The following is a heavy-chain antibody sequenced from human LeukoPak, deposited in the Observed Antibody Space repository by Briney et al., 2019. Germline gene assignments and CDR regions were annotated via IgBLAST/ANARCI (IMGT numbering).Heavy chain of an antibody. CDR3: ARQNGYNPDY. V-gene: IGHV1-2*02. D-gene: IGHD5-24*01. Sequence: GASVTVSCKSSGYTFSNYYMHWVRQAPGQGLEWMGWINPNSGGTNFAQNFQGRVTITRDTSISTAYMELSGLRSDDTAVYYCARQNGYNPDYWGPGTLVSVAS. CDR2: INPNSGGT. J-gene: IGHJ4*02. CDR1: GYTFSNYY.